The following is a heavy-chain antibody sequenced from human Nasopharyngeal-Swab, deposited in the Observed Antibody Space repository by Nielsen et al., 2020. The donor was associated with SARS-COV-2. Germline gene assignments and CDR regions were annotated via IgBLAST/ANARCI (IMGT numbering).Heavy chain of an antibody. Sequence: ASVKVSCKASGYTFTGYYMHWVRQAPGQGLEWMGRINPNNGGTNYAQKFQGRVTMTRDTSISTAYMELSRLRSDDTAVYYCARESGTTDPSSNWFDPWGQGTLVTVSS. CDR2: INPNNGGT. CDR1: GYTFTGYY. V-gene: IGHV1-2*06. CDR3: ARESGTTDPSSNWFDP. J-gene: IGHJ5*02. D-gene: IGHD1-1*01.